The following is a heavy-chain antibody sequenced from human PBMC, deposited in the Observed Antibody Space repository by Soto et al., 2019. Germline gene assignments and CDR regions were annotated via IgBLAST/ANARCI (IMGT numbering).Heavy chain of an antibody. CDR3: AKETNAYAINF. J-gene: IGHJ4*02. CDR2: ISYDGNNQ. Sequence: QVQLVESGGGVVQPGRSLRLSCAASGFIFSGYAMHWVRQAPGKGLEWVAVISYDGNNQYYADSVKGRFTVSRDNSNKVIYVNMDYLRDDDTAMYYSAKETNAYAINFWGQGTLDTVSS. V-gene: IGHV3-30-3*01. CDR1: GFIFSGYA. D-gene: IGHD2-2*01.